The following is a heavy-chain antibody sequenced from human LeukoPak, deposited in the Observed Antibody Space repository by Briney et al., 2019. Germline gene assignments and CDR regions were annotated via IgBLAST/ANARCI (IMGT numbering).Heavy chain of an antibody. D-gene: IGHD5-12*01. J-gene: IGHJ4*02. CDR3: AGVGNGGYGGFDY. CDR2: IYHSGST. Sequence: SETLSLTCAVSGGSISSGGYPWSWIRQPPGKGLEWIGYIYHSGSTYYNPSLKSRVTISVDSSKSQFSLNLSSVTASDTAVYYCAGVGNGGYGGFDYWGQGTLVTVSS. V-gene: IGHV4-30-2*05. CDR1: GGSISSGGYP.